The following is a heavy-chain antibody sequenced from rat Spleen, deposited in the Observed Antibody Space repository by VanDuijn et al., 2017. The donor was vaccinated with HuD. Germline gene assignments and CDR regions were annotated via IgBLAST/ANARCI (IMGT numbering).Heavy chain of an antibody. J-gene: IGHJ2*01. D-gene: IGHD1-4*01. CDR2: ITNTDDST. CDR3: SPLPGRNLAY. Sequence: EVQLVESGGGLVQPGRSLKVSCTASGFTFRNFDMAWVRQAPTKGLEWVASITNTDDSTYYPDSVKGRFTISRNNAKSTLYLQMSSLRSEDTATYYCSPLPGRNLAYWGQGVVVTVSS. V-gene: IGHV5-25*01. CDR1: GFTFRNFD.